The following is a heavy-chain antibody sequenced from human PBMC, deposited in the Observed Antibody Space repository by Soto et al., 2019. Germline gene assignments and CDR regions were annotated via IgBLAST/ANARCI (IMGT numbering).Heavy chain of an antibody. Sequence: QVQLQQWGAGLLKPSETLSLTCAVYGGSFSGYYWSWIRQPPGKGLEWIGEINHSGSTNYNPSLKSRVTISVDTSKNQFSLKLSSVTAADTAVYYCARGSQYDYVWGSSYYYYGMDVWGQGTTVTVSS. V-gene: IGHV4-34*01. CDR1: GGSFSGYY. D-gene: IGHD3-16*01. CDR2: INHSGST. CDR3: ARGSQYDYVWGSSYYYYGMDV. J-gene: IGHJ6*02.